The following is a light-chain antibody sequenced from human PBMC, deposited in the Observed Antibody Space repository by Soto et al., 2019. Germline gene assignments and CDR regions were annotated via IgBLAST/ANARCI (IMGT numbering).Light chain of an antibody. CDR3: LQHNSGLRP. V-gene: IGKV1-17*01. J-gene: IGKJ1*01. Sequence: IRVTHSYSSLSASSGNKRTITCRASQGIRNDLSWYQQKPGKAPKRLIYAASSLQSGVPSRFSVSGSGTEFTLTIRSLQPEDFATYYCLQHNSGLRPFGEGTKVDI. CDR2: AAS. CDR1: QGIRND.